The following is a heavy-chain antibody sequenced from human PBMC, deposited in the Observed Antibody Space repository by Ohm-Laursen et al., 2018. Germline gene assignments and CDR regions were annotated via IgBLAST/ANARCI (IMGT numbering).Heavy chain of an antibody. J-gene: IGHJ4*02. CDR3: ARVEQQLTYYFDY. D-gene: IGHD6-13*01. CDR1: GGSFSGYY. V-gene: IGHV4-59*08. CDR2: IYSSGST. Sequence: LSLTCAVYGGSFSGYYWNWIRQPPGKGLEWIGYIYSSGSTKYNPSIRSRVTMSADTSKNQFSLRLSSVTAADTAVYYCARVEQQLTYYFDYWGQGTLVTVSS.